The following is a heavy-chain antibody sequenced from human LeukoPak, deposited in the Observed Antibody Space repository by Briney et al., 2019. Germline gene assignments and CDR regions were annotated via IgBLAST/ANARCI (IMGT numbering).Heavy chain of an antibody. CDR2: FDPEDGET. CDR3: ARGSYFDSSGYLNY. Sequence: ASVKVSCKVSGYTLTELSMHWVRQAPGKGLEWMGGFDPEDGETIYAQKFQGRVTMTEDTSTDTAYMELNSLRGEDTAVYYCARGSYFDSSGYLNYWGQGTLVTVSS. J-gene: IGHJ4*02. D-gene: IGHD3-22*01. CDR1: GYTLTELS. V-gene: IGHV1-24*01.